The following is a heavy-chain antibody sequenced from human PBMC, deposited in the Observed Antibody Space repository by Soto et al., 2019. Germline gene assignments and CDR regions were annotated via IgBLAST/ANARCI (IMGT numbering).Heavy chain of an antibody. CDR3: ARGEEVRYFDWLIYYYYYMDV. D-gene: IGHD3-9*01. J-gene: IGHJ6*03. CDR1: GYTFTSYA. CDR2: INAGNGNT. V-gene: IGHV1-3*01. Sequence: GASVKVSCKASGYTFTSYAMHWVRQAPGQRLEWMGWINAGNGNTKYSQKFQGRVTITRDTSASTAYMELSSLRSEDTAVYYCARGEEVRYFDWLIYYYYYMDVWGKGTTVTVSS.